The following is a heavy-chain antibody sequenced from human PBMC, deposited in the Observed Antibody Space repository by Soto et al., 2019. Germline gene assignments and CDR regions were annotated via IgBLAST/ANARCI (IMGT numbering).Heavy chain of an antibody. CDR2: ISSSGGST. J-gene: IGHJ4*02. V-gene: IGHV3-23*01. D-gene: IGHD4-4*01. Sequence: GGSLRLSCAASGFTFINYAMNWVRQAPGKGLEWVSAISSSGGSTYYADSVKGRFTISRDNSKSTVYLQMNSLRAEDTAVYYCAKGPLGGGNYDLDYWGQGNMVTVSS. CDR1: GFTFINYA. CDR3: AKGPLGGGNYDLDY.